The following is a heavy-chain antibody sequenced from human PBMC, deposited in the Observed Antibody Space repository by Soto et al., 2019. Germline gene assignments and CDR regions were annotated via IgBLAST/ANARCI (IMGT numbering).Heavy chain of an antibody. J-gene: IGHJ4*02. Sequence: GGSLRLSCVASGLTFKNYDMHWVRQSPGKGLEWLAILSHEGTQDFYAESLKGRLAVSRDNSKHTLYLQLNSLTTEDTAIYYCVKGYCGFCWPSYDPPKQFNSWGQGTLVTVSS. V-gene: IGHV3-30*18. CDR1: GLTFKNYD. CDR3: VKGYCGFCWPSYDPPKQFNS. CDR2: LSHEGTQD. D-gene: IGHD2-21*01.